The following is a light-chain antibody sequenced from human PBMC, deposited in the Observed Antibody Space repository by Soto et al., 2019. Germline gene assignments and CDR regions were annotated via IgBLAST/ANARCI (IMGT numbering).Light chain of an antibody. CDR1: KNDIGLYDF. CDR3: KSYAGSNTYA. J-gene: IGLJ1*01. Sequence: QSVLTQPPSASGSPGQSVTISCTGTKNDIGLYDFVSWYQHHPGKAPRLIIYEVVQRPSGVPDRFSGSKSGNTASLTVSGLQAADEADYFCKSYAGSNTYAFGSWTKVTVL. V-gene: IGLV2-8*01. CDR2: EVV.